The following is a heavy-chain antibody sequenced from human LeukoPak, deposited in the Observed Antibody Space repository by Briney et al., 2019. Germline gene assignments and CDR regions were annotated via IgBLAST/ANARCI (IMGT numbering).Heavy chain of an antibody. Sequence: PGGSLRLSCAASGFTFSSYGMHWVRQAPGKGLEWVAFIRYDGSNKYYADSVKGRFTISRDNSKNTLYLQMNSLRAEDTAVYYCAKDRRIVPDASDIWGQGTMVTVSS. D-gene: IGHD2-21*01. CDR1: GFTFSSYG. CDR3: AKDRRIVPDASDI. J-gene: IGHJ3*02. V-gene: IGHV3-30*02. CDR2: IRYDGSNK.